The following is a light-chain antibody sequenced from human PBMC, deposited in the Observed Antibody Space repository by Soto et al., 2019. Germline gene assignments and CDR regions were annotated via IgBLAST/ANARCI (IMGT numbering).Light chain of an antibody. Sequence: QSALAQPASVSGSPGQSITISCTGTSSDVGAYYSVSWYQHHPGKAPKLIIYGVTNRPSGVSNRFSGSKSGNTASLTISGLQAEDEADYYCCSYAGSSLYVFGTGTKVTVL. V-gene: IGLV2-14*01. J-gene: IGLJ1*01. CDR2: GVT. CDR1: SSDVGAYYS. CDR3: CSYAGSSLYV.